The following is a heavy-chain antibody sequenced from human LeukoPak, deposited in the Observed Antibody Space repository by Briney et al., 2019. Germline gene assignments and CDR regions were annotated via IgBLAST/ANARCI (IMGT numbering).Heavy chain of an antibody. CDR1: GGSISSSSYY. D-gene: IGHD2-15*01. CDR2: IYYSGST. Sequence: SGTLSLTCTVSGGSISSSSYYWGWIRQPPGKGLEWIGSIYYSGSTYYNPSLKSRVTISVATSKDQFCLKLSSVTAADTAVYYCARRGRGSGGSRDAFDIWGQGTMVTVSS. CDR3: ARRGRGSGGSRDAFDI. J-gene: IGHJ3*02. V-gene: IGHV4-39*01.